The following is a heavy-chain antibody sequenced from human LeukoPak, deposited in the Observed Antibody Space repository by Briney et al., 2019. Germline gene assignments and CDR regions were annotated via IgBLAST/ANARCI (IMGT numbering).Heavy chain of an antibody. J-gene: IGHJ4*02. CDR2: VYYNGSA. Sequence: SETLTLTCTVSGDSINYYYWSWIRQSPGKGLEWIGYVYYNGSAKYNPSLKSRVNISVDMSKNQFSLKVSSVTAADTEIYYCARKGGHFDYWGQGTLVTVSS. D-gene: IGHD2-15*01. CDR1: GDSINYYY. V-gene: IGHV4-59*01. CDR3: ARKGGHFDY.